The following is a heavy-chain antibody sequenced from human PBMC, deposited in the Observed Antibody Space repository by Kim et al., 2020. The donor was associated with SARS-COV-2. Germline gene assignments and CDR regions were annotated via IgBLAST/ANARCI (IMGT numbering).Heavy chain of an antibody. D-gene: IGHD2-8*02. Sequence: GGSLRLSCAASGFTFSSFAMGWVRQAPGKGLEWVSSISGPGVSTFYADSVKGRFTISRDNSKNTLYLQMNNLRAEDTAIYYCVKDSRYTTTWYWGDCWGQGTLVSVSS. V-gene: IGHV3-23*01. CDR2: ISGPGVST. CDR1: GFTFSSFA. CDR3: VKDSRYTTTWYWGDC. J-gene: IGHJ4*02.